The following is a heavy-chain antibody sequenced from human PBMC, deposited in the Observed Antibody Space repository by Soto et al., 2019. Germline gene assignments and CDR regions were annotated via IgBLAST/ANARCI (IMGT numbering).Heavy chain of an antibody. CDR1: GFTFSIYA. CDR2: ISYDGTKT. J-gene: IGHJ4*02. V-gene: IGHV3-30*18. D-gene: IGHD5-18*01. CDR3: AKGGYNYGFLFDC. Sequence: GGSLRLSCAASGFTFSIYAMHWVRQAPGTGLEWVAVISYDGTKTYYADSVKGRFTISRDNSKNTVYLQMNSLRDEDTAVYYCAKGGYNYGFLFDCWGQGTLVTVSS.